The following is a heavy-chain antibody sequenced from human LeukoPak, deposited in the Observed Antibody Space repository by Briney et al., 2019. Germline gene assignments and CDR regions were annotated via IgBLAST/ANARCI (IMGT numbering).Heavy chain of an antibody. D-gene: IGHD3-9*01. CDR3: ARVWGDPRNFDFNWFDP. V-gene: IGHV4-4*07. Sequence: SETLSLTCTVSGGSISSYYWSWIRQPAGKGLEWIGRIYTSGSTNYNPSLKSRVTMSVDTSKNQFSLKLSSVTAADTAVYYCARVWGDPRNFDFNWFDPWGQGTLVTVSS. CDR2: IYTSGST. J-gene: IGHJ5*02. CDR1: GGSISSYY.